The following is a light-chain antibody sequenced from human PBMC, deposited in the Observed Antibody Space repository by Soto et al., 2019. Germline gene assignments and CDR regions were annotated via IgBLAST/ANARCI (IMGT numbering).Light chain of an antibody. Sequence: QSALTQPASVSGSPGQSITISCTGTSSDVGGYNYVSWYQQHPGKAPKFMIYDVSNRPSGVSNRFSGSKSDNTASLTISGLQAEDGADYYCSSYTTSNTRQIVFGTGTKVTVL. J-gene: IGLJ1*01. CDR1: SSDVGGYNY. CDR3: SSYTTSNTRQIV. V-gene: IGLV2-14*01. CDR2: DVS.